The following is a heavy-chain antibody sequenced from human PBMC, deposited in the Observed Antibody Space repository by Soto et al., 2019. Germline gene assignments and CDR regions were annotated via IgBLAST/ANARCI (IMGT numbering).Heavy chain of an antibody. V-gene: IGHV1-69*13. D-gene: IGHD6-13*01. Sequence: GASVKVSCKASGGTFSSYAISWVRRAPGQGLEWMGGIIPIFGTANYAQKFQGRVTITADESTSTAYMELSSLRSEDTAVYYCALWIAAAGNYYYYGMDVWGQGTKVTVSS. CDR1: GGTFSSYA. CDR3: ALWIAAAGNYYYYGMDV. J-gene: IGHJ6*02. CDR2: IIPIFGTA.